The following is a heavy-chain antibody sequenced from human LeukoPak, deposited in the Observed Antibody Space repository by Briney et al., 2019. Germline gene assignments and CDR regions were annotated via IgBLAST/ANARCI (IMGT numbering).Heavy chain of an antibody. V-gene: IGHV4-61*02. J-gene: IGHJ6*03. Sequence: PSETLSLTCTVSGGSISSGSYYWSWIRQPAGKGLEWIGRIYTSGSTNYNPSLKSPVTISVDTSKNQFSLKLSSVTATDTAVYYCARGLLLLSYYYMDVWGKGTTVTVSS. CDR3: ARGLLLLSYYYMDV. CDR2: IYTSGST. CDR1: GGSISSGSYY. D-gene: IGHD2-15*01.